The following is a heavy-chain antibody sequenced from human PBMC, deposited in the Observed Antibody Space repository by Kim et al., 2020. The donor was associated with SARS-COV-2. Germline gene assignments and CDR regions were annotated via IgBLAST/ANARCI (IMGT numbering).Heavy chain of an antibody. CDR3: ARHVRGYDKGGFDY. J-gene: IGHJ4*02. D-gene: IGHD5-12*01. CDR1: GGSISSYY. V-gene: IGHV4-59*08. Sequence: SETLSLTCTVSGGSISSYYWSWIRQPPGKGLEWIGYIYYSGSTNYNPSLKSRVTISVDTSKNQFSLKLSSVTAADTAVYYCARHVRGYDKGGFDYWGQGTLVTVSS. CDR2: IYYSGST.